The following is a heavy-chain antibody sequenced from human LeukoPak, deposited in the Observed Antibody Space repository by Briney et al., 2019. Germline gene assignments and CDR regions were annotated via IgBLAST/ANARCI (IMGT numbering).Heavy chain of an antibody. CDR3: AREEGVVPAAMNAFDI. D-gene: IGHD2-2*01. CDR1: GFTFSSYG. Sequence: PGGSLRLSCAASGFTFSSYGMAWVRQAPGKGLEWVAVIWYDGSNKYYADSVKGRFTISRDNSKNTLYLQMNSLRAEDTAVYYCAREEGVVPAAMNAFDIWGQGTMVTVSS. CDR2: IWYDGSNK. J-gene: IGHJ3*02. V-gene: IGHV3-33*01.